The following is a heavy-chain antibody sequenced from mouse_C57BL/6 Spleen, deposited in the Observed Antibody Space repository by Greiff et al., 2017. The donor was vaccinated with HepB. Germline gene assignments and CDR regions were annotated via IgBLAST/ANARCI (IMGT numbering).Heavy chain of an antibody. CDR3: AREEGYYWYFDV. CDR1: GYAFSSSW. V-gene: IGHV1-82*01. D-gene: IGHD2-2*01. J-gene: IGHJ1*03. CDR2: IYPGDGDT. Sequence: VQLQQSGPELVKPGASVKISCKASGYAFSSSWMNWVKQRPGKGLEWIGRIYPGDGDTNYNGKFKGKATLTADKSSSTAYMQLSSLTSEDSAVYFCAREEGYYWYFDVGGTGTTVSVSS.